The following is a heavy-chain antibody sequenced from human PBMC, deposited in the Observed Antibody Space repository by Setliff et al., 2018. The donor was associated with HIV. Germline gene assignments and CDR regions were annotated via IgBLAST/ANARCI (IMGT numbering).Heavy chain of an antibody. D-gene: IGHD3-22*01. V-gene: IGHV5-10-1*01. Sequence: GESLKISCKGSGYSFTSYWISWVRQMPGKGLEWMGRIDPSDSYTNYSPSFQGHVTISADKSISTAYLQWSSLKASDTAMYYCARHFLATMIVVDAFDIWGQGTMVTVS. J-gene: IGHJ3*02. CDR3: ARHFLATMIVVDAFDI. CDR2: IDPSDSYT. CDR1: GYSFTSYW.